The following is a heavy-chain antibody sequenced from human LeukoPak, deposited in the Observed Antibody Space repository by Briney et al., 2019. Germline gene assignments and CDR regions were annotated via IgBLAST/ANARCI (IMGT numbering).Heavy chain of an antibody. CDR2: INTNIGNP. D-gene: IGHD5-24*01. V-gene: IGHV7-4-1*02. J-gene: IGHJ4*02. CDR3: ARRPIGRWLQLPIDY. CDR1: GYIFTSYA. Sequence: ASVKVSCKASGYIFTSYAMNWVRQAPGQGLEWMGWINTNIGNPTYAQGFTGRFVFSLDTSVSTAYLQISSLKAEDTAVYYCARRPIGRWLQLPIDYWGQGTLVTVSS.